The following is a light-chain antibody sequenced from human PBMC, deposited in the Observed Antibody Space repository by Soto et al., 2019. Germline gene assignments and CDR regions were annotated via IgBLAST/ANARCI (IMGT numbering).Light chain of an antibody. V-gene: IGKV1-33*01. Sequence: DIQMTQSPSSLSASVGDRVTITCQASQDIKNYLNWYQQKSGKAPKLLIYDASDLETGVPSRFSGSGSGTDFTFTINSLQPEDIATYYCQQYYNLPLTFGGGTKVDI. CDR3: QQYYNLPLT. CDR2: DAS. CDR1: QDIKNY. J-gene: IGKJ4*01.